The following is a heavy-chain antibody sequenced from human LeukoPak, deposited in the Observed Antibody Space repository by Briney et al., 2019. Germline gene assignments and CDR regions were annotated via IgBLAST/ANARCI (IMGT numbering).Heavy chain of an antibody. CDR2: ISSSRSNI. CDR3: AREFRGVMFDY. Sequence: GGSLRLSCAASGFTFSIYSMNWVRQAPGKGLEWVSYISSSRSNIYYADSVKGRFTISRDNAKNSLYLHMNSLRDEDTAVYYCAREFRGVMFDYWGQGTLVTVSS. V-gene: IGHV3-48*02. CDR1: GFTFSIYS. J-gene: IGHJ4*02. D-gene: IGHD3-10*01.